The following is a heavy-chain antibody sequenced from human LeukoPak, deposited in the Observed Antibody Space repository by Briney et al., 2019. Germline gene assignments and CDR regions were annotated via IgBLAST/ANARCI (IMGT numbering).Heavy chain of an antibody. J-gene: IGHJ4*02. Sequence: GRSLRLSCAASGFTFSSYAMHWVRQAPGKGLEWVAVISYDGSNKYYADSVKGRFTISRDNSKNTPYLQMNSLRAEDTAVYYCARAYEERWLQSPYFDYWGQGTLVTVSS. CDR2: ISYDGSNK. V-gene: IGHV3-30*04. CDR1: GFTFSSYA. D-gene: IGHD5-24*01. CDR3: ARAYEERWLQSPYFDY.